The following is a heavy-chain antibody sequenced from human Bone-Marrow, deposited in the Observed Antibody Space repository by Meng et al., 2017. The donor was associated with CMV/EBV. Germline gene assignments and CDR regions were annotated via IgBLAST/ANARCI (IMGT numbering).Heavy chain of an antibody. V-gene: IGHV3-30*02. CDR3: ARAPDFWSGYLDY. CDR2: IRYDGSNK. CDR1: GFTFSSYA. D-gene: IGHD3-3*01. J-gene: IGHJ4*02. Sequence: GGSLRLSCAASGFTFSSYAMSWVRQAPGKGLEWVAFIRYDGSNKYYADSVKGRFTISRDNSKNTLYLQMNSLRAEDTAVYYCARAPDFWSGYLDYWGQGTRVTGSS.